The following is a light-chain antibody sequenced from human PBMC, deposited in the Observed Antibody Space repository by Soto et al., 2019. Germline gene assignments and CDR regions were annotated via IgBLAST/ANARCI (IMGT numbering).Light chain of an antibody. CDR2: GAS. CDR3: QQYGSSPWP. J-gene: IGKJ1*01. CDR1: QSVSSNY. V-gene: IGKV3-20*01. Sequence: EIVLTQSPGTLSLSPGERAALSCRASQSVSSNYLAWYQQKPGQAPRPLIYGASSRATGIPDRFSGSGAGTDFTLTISRLEPEEFAVYYCQQYGSSPWPFGQGTKVDIK.